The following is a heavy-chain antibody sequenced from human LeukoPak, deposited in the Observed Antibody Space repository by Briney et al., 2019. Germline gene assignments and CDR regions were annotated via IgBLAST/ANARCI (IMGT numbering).Heavy chain of an antibody. V-gene: IGHV4-4*07. CDR3: ASLESGNRWSYDF. D-gene: IGHD1-26*01. Sequence: SETLSLTCTVSGGSISSYYWSWIRQPAGKGLEWIGRIYTSGSTNYNPSLKSRVTVSEDTSKNQLSLKLTSVTAADTAVYYCASLESGNRWSYDFWGQGTLVTVSS. J-gene: IGHJ4*02. CDR2: IYTSGST. CDR1: GGSISSYY.